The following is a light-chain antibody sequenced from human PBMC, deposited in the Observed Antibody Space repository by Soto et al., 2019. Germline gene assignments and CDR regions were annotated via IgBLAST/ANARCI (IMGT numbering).Light chain of an antibody. CDR1: QSVRSSY. V-gene: IGKV3-20*01. CDR3: QQYGGSPYT. Sequence: ELVLTQSPGTLSLSPGERATLSCRASQSVRSSYLAWYQQKPGQAPRLLIYGASSRATGIPDRFSGTGSGTDFTLTISRLEPEDFAVYYCQQYGGSPYTFGQGTKLEIK. J-gene: IGKJ2*01. CDR2: GAS.